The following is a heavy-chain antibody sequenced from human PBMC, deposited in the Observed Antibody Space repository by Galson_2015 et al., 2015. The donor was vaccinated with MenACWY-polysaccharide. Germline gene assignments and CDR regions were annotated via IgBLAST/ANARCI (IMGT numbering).Heavy chain of an antibody. CDR2: INPNSGGP. D-gene: IGHD3-22*01. J-gene: IGHJ4*02. CDR3: ARGGSAYDYDY. Sequence: SVKVSCKASGYTFSGYHIHWVRQAPGQGLEWMGRINPNSGGPNFAQKFQDRVTMTRDTSISTAYMELSRLRSDDTALYYCARGGSAYDYDYWGQGTLVTVSS. CDR1: GYTFSGYH. V-gene: IGHV1-2*06.